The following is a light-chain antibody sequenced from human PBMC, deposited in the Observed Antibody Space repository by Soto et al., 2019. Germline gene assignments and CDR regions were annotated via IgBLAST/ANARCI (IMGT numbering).Light chain of an antibody. J-gene: IGLJ2*01. CDR1: NSNIRSNY. CDR2: KNT. CDR3: ATWDDSLSGPV. Sequence: PVLTQPPSASGTPGQRVPISCSGSNSNIRSNYVYWYHQLPGTAPKLLIYKNTQRPSGVPDRFSGSKSGTSASLAVSGLRSEDEATYYCATWDDSLSGPVFGGGTQLTVL. V-gene: IGLV1-47*01.